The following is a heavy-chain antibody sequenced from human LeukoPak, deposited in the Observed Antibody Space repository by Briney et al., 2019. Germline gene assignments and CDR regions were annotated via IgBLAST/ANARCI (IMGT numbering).Heavy chain of an antibody. CDR2: FDPEDGET. CDR1: GDTFTTYA. CDR3: ARDRGNYYDSSGYYY. Sequence: GASVKVSCKTSGDTFTTYAIIWVRQAPGQGLEWMGGFDPEDGETIYAQKFQGRVTITADESTSTAYMELSSLRSEDTAVYYCARDRGNYYDSSGYYYWGQGTLVTVSS. J-gene: IGHJ4*02. V-gene: IGHV1-69*13. D-gene: IGHD3-22*01.